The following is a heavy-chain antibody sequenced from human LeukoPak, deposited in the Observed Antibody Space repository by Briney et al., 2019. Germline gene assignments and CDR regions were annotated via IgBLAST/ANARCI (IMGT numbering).Heavy chain of an antibody. D-gene: IGHD1-14*01. CDR2: LYYSGTT. V-gene: IGHV4-31*03. Sequence: SQTLSLTCNVSGGSISSDDYCWSRIRPHPGQDLEGVGNLYYSGTTYSTPSLQSRITISVDTTKSPFSLMLSPGTAAAAAFYYCAREFHSETGTYFFDSWGQGTRVSVSS. CDR1: GGSISSDDYC. J-gene: IGHJ4*02. CDR3: AREFHSETGTYFFDS.